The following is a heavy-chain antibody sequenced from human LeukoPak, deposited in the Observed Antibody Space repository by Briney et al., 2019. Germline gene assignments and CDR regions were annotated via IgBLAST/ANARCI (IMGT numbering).Heavy chain of an antibody. CDR2: INTNENT. Sequence: PSETLSLTCNVSGVSISSYYWTWIRQPAGKGLEWLGHINTNENTNYNPSLKSRVTISVDTSKNQFSLKLSSVTAADTAVYYCARGRTYSYGTLAPYYYYYMDVWGKGTTVTVSS. D-gene: IGHD5-18*01. CDR3: ARGRTYSYGTLAPYYYYYMDV. CDR1: GVSISSYY. J-gene: IGHJ6*03. V-gene: IGHV4-4*07.